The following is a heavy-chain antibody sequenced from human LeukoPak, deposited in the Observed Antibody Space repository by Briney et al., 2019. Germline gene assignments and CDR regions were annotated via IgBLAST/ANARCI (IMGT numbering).Heavy chain of an antibody. Sequence: GRSLRLSCAASGFTFSNYAMSWVRQAPGRGLEWVSSISSSGDSTYYANSVKGRFTISRDNSKSTLYLQMNSLRAEDTALYYCARKYYFDYWGQGTLVTVSS. J-gene: IGHJ4*02. V-gene: IGHV3-23*01. CDR2: ISSSGDST. CDR1: GFTFSNYA. CDR3: ARKYYFDY.